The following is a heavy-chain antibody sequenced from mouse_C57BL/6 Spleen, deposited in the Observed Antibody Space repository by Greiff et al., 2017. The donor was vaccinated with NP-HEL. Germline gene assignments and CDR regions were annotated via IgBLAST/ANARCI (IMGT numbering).Heavy chain of an antibody. Sequence: VQLQQSGAELVRPGASVKLSCKASGFTFTSYGISWVKQRTGQGLEWIGEIYPRSGNTYYTEKFKGKATMTADKSSSTAYLELRSLTSEDSAVYVCARYGSCVVLDDWGQGTTVTVSS. D-gene: IGHD1-1*01. CDR2: IYPRSGNT. CDR1: GFTFTSYG. V-gene: IGHV1-81*01. J-gene: IGHJ4*01. CDR3: ARYGSCVVLDD.